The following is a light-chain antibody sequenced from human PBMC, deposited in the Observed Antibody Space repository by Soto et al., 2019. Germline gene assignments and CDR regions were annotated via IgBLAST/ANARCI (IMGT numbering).Light chain of an antibody. CDR3: QQYDKWPRT. CDR2: SAS. CDR1: QSVSSD. J-gene: IGKJ1*01. V-gene: IGKV3-15*01. Sequence: VMTQSPATLSVSPGERAALSCRASQSVSSDLAWYQQKPGHPPRLLIYSASTRATAVPARFTAGGSGTEFTLTISSLQSEDFAVYYCQQYDKWPRTFGQGTKVEI.